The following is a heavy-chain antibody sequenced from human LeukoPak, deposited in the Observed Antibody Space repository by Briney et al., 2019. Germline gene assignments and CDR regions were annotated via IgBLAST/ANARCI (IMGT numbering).Heavy chain of an antibody. D-gene: IGHD3-10*01. CDR2: IYFTET. J-gene: IGHJ6*02. CDR3: ARISGPYYYAVDV. Sequence: PSETLSLTCTVSGGSISNSNYHWGWIRQPPGKGLEWIGKIYFTETYSNPSLKSRVTIPMDTSKNQFSLKLSSVTAADTAVFYCARISGPYYYAVDVWGQGTTVTVSS. CDR1: GGSISNSNYH. V-gene: IGHV4-39*01.